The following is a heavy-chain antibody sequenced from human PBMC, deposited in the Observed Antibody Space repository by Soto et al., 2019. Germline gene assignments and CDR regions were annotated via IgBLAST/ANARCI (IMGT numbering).Heavy chain of an antibody. V-gene: IGHV4-34*01. CDR2: INHSGST. J-gene: IGHJ6*02. D-gene: IGHD6-13*01. CDR3: AKGMYSSSWYTYYYGMDV. CDR1: GGSFSGYY. Sequence: SETLSLTCAVYGGSFSGYYWSWIRQPPGKGLEWIGEINHSGSTNYNPSLKSRVTISVDTSKNQFSLKLSSVTAADTAVYYCAKGMYSSSWYTYYYGMDVWGQGTTVTVSS.